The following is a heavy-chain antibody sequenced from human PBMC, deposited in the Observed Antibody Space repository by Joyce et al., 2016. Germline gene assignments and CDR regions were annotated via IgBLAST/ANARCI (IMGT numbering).Heavy chain of an antibody. CDR2: SKAGNGNR. D-gene: IGHD3-10*01. CDR1: GYTLSTCA. J-gene: IGHJ4*02. V-gene: IGHV1-3*01. CDR3: ARDGAGVLRGQFHWLSDSYYFDL. Sequence: QVHLVQSGAEVKKPGASVKVSCKASGYTLSTCALHWVRQAPGQRLEWMGWSKAGNGNRKYSQKLEGRVTIARDTSANTAYMELSGRRSEDTAVYYCARDGAGVLRGQFHWLSDSYYFDLWGQGTPVTVSS.